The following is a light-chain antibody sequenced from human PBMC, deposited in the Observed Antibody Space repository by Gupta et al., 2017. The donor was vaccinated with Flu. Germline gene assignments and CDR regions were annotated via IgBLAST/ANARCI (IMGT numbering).Light chain of an antibody. J-gene: IGLJ3*02. CDR1: NIGGRS. Sequence: SYVLTQPPSVSVAPGQTARISCGGDNIGGRSVHWYQQKPGQAPVLFVYDDSDRPSGIPERFSGSNSGNTATLTISRVEAGDEADYYCQVWVTGSDHVVFGGGTKLTVL. CDR2: DDS. V-gene: IGLV3-21*02. CDR3: QVWVTGSDHVV.